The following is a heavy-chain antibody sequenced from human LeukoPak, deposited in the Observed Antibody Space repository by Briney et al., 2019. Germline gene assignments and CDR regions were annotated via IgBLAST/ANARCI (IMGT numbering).Heavy chain of an antibody. CDR2: ISAYNGNT. J-gene: IGHJ6*03. V-gene: IGHV1-18*01. Sequence: ASVKVSCKASGYTFTSYGISWVRQAPGQGLEWMGWISAYNGNTNYAQKLQGRVTMTTDTSTSTAYMELRSLRSDDTAVYYCARDANLEVISYYYYMDVWGKGTTVTISS. CDR1: GYTFTSYG. D-gene: IGHD3-22*01. CDR3: ARDANLEVISYYYYMDV.